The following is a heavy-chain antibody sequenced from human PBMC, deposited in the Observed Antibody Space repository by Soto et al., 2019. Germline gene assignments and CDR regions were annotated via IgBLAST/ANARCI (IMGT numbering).Heavy chain of an antibody. CDR3: ARVGSCSSTSCLRDYYYGMDV. V-gene: IGHV6-1*01. D-gene: IGHD2-2*01. J-gene: IGHJ6*02. CDR2: TYYRSKWYN. CDR1: GDSVSSNSAA. Sequence: PSQTLSLTCAISGDSVSSNSAAWNWIRQSPSRGLEWLGGTYYRSKWYNDYAVSVKSRITINPDTSKNQFSLQLNSVTPEDTAVYYCARVGSCSSTSCLRDYYYGMDVWGQGTTVTVSS.